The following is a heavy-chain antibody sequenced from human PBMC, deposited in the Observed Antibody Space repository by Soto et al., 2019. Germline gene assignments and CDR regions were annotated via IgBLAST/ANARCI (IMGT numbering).Heavy chain of an antibody. CDR3: AKAGGGYTKWHFDS. V-gene: IGHV3-74*01. J-gene: IGHJ4*01. CDR2: IDNAGSSV. D-gene: IGHD5-12*01. CDR1: GFTFSSYW. Sequence: PGGSVRLSCAASGFTFSSYWMHWVRQAPGKGLVWVSRIDNAGSSVRYADSVKGRFTISRDNAKNTLYLQMNSLRAEDTAVYYCAKAGGGYTKWHFDSWGHGSLVTVSS.